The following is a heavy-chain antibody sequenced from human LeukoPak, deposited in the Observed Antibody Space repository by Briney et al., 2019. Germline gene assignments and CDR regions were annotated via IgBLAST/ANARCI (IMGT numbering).Heavy chain of an antibody. V-gene: IGHV3-23*01. Sequence: GASLRLSRAASGFTFTSYAMSWVRQAPGKGLEWVSAISGSGGSTYYADSVKGRFTTSRDNSKNTLYLQMNSLRAEDTAVYYCAKQGYSSSWNHFDYWGQGTLVTVSS. J-gene: IGHJ4*02. CDR3: AKQGYSSSWNHFDY. D-gene: IGHD6-13*01. CDR1: GFTFTSYA. CDR2: ISGSGGST.